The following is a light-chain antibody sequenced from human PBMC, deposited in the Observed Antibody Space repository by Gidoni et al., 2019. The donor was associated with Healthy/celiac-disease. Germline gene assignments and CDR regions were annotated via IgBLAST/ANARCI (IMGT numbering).Light chain of an antibody. CDR3: QQYNSYSPA. CDR2: DAS. J-gene: IGKJ1*01. V-gene: IGKV1-5*01. Sequence: GDRVTITCRASQSISSWLAWYQQKPGKAPKLLIYDASSLESGVPSRFSGSGSGTELTLTISSLQPDDFATYYCQQYNSYSPAFGKGTKVEIK. CDR1: QSISSW.